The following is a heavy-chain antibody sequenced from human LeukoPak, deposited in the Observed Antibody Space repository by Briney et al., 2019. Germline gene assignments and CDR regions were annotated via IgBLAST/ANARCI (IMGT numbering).Heavy chain of an antibody. CDR1: GCSISSGGYY. CDR2: IYYSGTT. J-gene: IGHJ4*02. CDR3: ASWLVVTAAIDY. Sequence: SETLSLTCTVSGCSISSGGYYWSWIRQPQGKGQEWLGYIYYSGTTFFNPSLKSRVIISLDTSKNQFALRLSSVTAAGTAVYYCASWLVVTAAIDYWGQGTLVTVSS. V-gene: IGHV4-30-4*01. D-gene: IGHD2-2*02.